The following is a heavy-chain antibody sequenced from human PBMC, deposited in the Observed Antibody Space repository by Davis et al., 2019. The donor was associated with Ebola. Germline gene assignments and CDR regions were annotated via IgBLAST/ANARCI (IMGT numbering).Heavy chain of an antibody. CDR3: ARTHCSGGSCYLDY. Sequence: GESLKISCAASGFTFSDYYMSWIRQAPGKGLEWVSYISSSGSTIYYADSVKGRFTISRDNAKNSLYLQMNSLRAEDTAVYYCARTHCSGGSCYLDYWGQGTLVTVSS. V-gene: IGHV3-11*01. CDR1: GFTFSDYY. J-gene: IGHJ4*02. CDR2: ISSSGSTI. D-gene: IGHD2-15*01.